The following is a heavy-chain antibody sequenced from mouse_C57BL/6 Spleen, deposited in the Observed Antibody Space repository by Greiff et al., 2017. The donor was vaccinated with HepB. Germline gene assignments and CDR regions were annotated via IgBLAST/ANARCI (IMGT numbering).Heavy chain of an antibody. CDR1: GFTFSDYY. CDR2: INYDGSST. V-gene: IGHV5-16*01. CDR3: ARYDYDSYAMDY. J-gene: IGHJ4*01. D-gene: IGHD2-4*01. Sequence: EVQLVESEGGLVQPGSSMKLSCTASGFTFSDYYMAWVRQVPEKGLEWVANINYDGSSTYYLDSLKSRFIISRDNAKNILYLQMSSLKSEDTATYYCARYDYDSYAMDYWGQGTSVTVSS.